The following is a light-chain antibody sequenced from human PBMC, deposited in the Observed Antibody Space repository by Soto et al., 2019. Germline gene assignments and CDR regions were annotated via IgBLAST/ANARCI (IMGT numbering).Light chain of an antibody. CDR2: DTS. CDR3: HQRKSWPRT. V-gene: IGKV3-11*01. J-gene: IGKJ1*01. CDR1: QTVSSK. Sequence: EIVLTQSPATLSSSPGERATLSCRASQTVSSKLAWYQHKPGQAPRLLIYDTSNRAPGIPARFSGSGSGTDFTLTISSLEPEDFAVYYCHQRKSWPRTFGQGTKVDI.